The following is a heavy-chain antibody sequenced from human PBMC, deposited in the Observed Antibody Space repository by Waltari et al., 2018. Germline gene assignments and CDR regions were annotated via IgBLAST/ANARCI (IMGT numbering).Heavy chain of an antibody. CDR1: GGSISSSSYY. CDR3: ARLGGSSSGYDDAFDI. Sequence: QLQLQESGPGLVKPSETLSLTCTVSGGSISSSSYYWGWIRQPPGKGLEWIGSIYYSGSTYYNPSLKSRVTISVDTSKNQFSLKLSSVTAADTAVYYCARLGGSSSGYDDAFDIWGQGTMVTVSS. D-gene: IGHD3-22*01. V-gene: IGHV4-39*01. CDR2: IYYSGST. J-gene: IGHJ3*02.